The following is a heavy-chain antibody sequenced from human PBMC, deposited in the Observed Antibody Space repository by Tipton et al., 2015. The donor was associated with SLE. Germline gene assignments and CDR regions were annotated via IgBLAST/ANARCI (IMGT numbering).Heavy chain of an antibody. J-gene: IGHJ5*02. D-gene: IGHD2-21*01. V-gene: IGHV4-59*02. Sequence: TLSLTCTVSGASVSSFCWNWIRQSPGKGLEWIACVCNSVSTNYDPSLKSRGTISVDTSKNHFSLELTSVTAADTAVYYCARAGGGDSNWFDPWGQGTLVTVSS. CDR1: GASVSSFC. CDR2: VCNSVST. CDR3: ARAGGGDSNWFDP.